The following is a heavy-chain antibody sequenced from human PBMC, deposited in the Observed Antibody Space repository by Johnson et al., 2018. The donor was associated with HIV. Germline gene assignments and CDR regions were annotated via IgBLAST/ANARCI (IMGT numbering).Heavy chain of an antibody. J-gene: IGHJ3*02. CDR1: GFIFSSSW. CDR2: SNSDASNI. Sequence: VQLVESGGGLVQPGGSLRLSCAASGFIFSSSWLHWVRQTPGKGLVWVSRSNSDASNINYADSVKGRFTISRDKAKNTLHLQMKNLGAEDPAVYYCARGLAAEAFDIWAKGQWSPSLQ. D-gene: IGHD6-25*01. CDR3: ARGLAAEAFDI. V-gene: IGHV3-74*01.